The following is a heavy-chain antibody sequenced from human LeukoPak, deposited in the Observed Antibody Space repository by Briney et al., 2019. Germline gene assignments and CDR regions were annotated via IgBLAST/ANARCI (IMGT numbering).Heavy chain of an antibody. J-gene: IGHJ4*02. D-gene: IGHD3-22*01. CDR1: GFTFSSYG. Sequence: PGGSLRLSCVASGFTFSSYGMYWVRQAPGKGLEWVSGISWNSGSIGYADSVKGRFTISRDNAKNSLYLQMNSLRAEDTALYYCAKDKDSSGYFDYWGQGTLVTVSS. CDR3: AKDKDSSGYFDY. CDR2: ISWNSGSI. V-gene: IGHV3-9*01.